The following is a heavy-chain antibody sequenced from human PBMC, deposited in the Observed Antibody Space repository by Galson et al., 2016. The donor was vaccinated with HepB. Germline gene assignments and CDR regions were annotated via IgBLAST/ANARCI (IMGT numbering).Heavy chain of an antibody. J-gene: IGHJ4*02. CDR2: IYYSGST. Sequence: YYWSWIRQHPGKGLEWIGYIYYSGSTYYNPSLKSRVTISVDTSKNQFSLKLSSVTAADTAVYYCARMVYGDAYYFDYWGQGTLATVSS. V-gene: IGHV4-31*02. CDR3: ARMVYGDAYYFDY. CDR1: YY. D-gene: IGHD4-17*01.